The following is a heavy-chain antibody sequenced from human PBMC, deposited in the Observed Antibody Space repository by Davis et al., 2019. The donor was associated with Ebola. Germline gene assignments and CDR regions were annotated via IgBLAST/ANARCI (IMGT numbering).Heavy chain of an antibody. CDR3: VREYHY. CDR2: FHISGST. Sequence: PSETLSLTCTVSGGSISGFHWSWIRQPAGRGLEWIGRFHISGSTNYNPSLKSRVTISVDMSKNQFSLKLTSVTAADTAVYYCVREYHYWGQGTLVTVSS. J-gene: IGHJ4*02. V-gene: IGHV4-4*07. D-gene: IGHD2-2*01. CDR1: GGSISGFH.